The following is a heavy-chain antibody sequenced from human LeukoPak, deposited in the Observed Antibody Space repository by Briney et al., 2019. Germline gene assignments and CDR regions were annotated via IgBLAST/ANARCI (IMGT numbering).Heavy chain of an antibody. CDR2: ISGSGGST. V-gene: IGHV3-23*01. CDR3: ARGLLWLF. CDR1: GLTFSSYA. J-gene: IGHJ4*02. Sequence: GGSLRLSCAASGLTFSSYAMSWVRQAPGKGLEWVSAISGSGGSTYYADSVKGRFTISRDNAKNSVYLQMNSLRVEDTAVYYCARGLLWLFGGQGTLVTVSS. D-gene: IGHD3-10*01.